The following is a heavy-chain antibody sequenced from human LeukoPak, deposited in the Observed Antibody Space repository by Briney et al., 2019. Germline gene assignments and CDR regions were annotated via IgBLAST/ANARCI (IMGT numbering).Heavy chain of an antibody. Sequence: GGSLRLSCAASGFTFSSYGMHWVRQAPGKGLEWVAVISYDGSNKYYADSVKGRFTISRDNSKNTLYLQMNSLRAEGTAVYYCANAEGDSSGYYHGWFDPWGQGTLVTVSS. V-gene: IGHV3-30*18. CDR1: GFTFSSYG. D-gene: IGHD3-22*01. CDR3: ANAEGDSSGYYHGWFDP. CDR2: ISYDGSNK. J-gene: IGHJ5*02.